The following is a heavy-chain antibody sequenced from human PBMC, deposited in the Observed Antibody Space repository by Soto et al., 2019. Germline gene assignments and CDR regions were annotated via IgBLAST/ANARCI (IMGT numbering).Heavy chain of an antibody. J-gene: IGHJ4*02. CDR3: ARVTLNSSSWYLDYFDY. V-gene: IGHV3-53*04. CDR1: GFTVSSNY. D-gene: IGHD6-13*01. CDR2: IYSGGST. Sequence: LRLSCAASGFTVSSNYMSWVRQAPGKGLEWVSVIYSGGSTYYADSVKGRFTISRHNSKNTLYLQMNSLRAEDTAVYYCARVTLNSSSWYLDYFDYWGQGTLVTVSS.